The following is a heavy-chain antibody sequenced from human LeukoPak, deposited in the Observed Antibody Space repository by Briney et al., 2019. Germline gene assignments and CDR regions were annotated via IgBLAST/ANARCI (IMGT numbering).Heavy chain of an antibody. CDR3: AKRYCSSSSCSFFDY. J-gene: IGHJ4*02. CDR2: ISASGGST. D-gene: IGHD2-2*01. Sequence: GGSLRLSCAASGFTFTSYAMSWVRQAPGKGLEWVSAISASGGSTYYADSVKGRFTISRDNSKNTLYLQMSSLRAEDTAVYYCAKRYCSSSSCSFFDYWGQGTLVTVSS. V-gene: IGHV3-23*01. CDR1: GFTFTSYA.